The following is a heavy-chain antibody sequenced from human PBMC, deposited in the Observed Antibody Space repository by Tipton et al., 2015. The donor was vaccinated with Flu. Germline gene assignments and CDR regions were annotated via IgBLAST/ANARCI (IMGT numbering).Heavy chain of an antibody. CDR3: ARELARFPFWSGYYSEGYYFDY. D-gene: IGHD3-3*01. CDR2: INHSGST. V-gene: IGHV4-34*01. CDR1: GGSFSGYY. J-gene: IGHJ4*02. Sequence: TLSLTCAVYGGSFSGYYWSWIRQPPGKGLEWIGEINHSGSTNYNPSLKSRVTISVDTSKNQFSLKLSSVTAADTAVYYCARELARFPFWSGYYSEGYYFDYWGQGTLVTVSS.